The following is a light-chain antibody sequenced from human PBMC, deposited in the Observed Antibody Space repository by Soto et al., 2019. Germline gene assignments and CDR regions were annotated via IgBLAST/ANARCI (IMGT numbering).Light chain of an antibody. Sequence: DIQMVQFPCSQSASVGDRVTITCQARQDISNYLNCYQQKPGEAPKLLIYDASNVKTRVPTRFSGSASGTDFIFTISSLQPEDIATYYCQQYDKLPLTFGGGTKVDIK. CDR1: QDISNY. CDR3: QQYDKLPLT. J-gene: IGKJ4*01. CDR2: DAS. V-gene: IGKV1-33*01.